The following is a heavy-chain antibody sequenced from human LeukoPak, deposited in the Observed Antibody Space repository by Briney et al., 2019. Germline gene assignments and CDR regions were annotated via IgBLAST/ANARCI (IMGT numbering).Heavy chain of an antibody. CDR3: ARFPNLIAAAGGFDY. J-gene: IGHJ4*02. V-gene: IGHV4-39*01. CDR1: GGSISSSSYY. Sequence: SETLSLTCTVSGGSISSSSYYWGWLRQPPGKGLEWIGSIYYSGSTYYNPSLKSRVTISVDTSKNQFSLKLSSVTAADTAVYYCARFPNLIAAAGGFDYWGQGTLVTVSS. CDR2: IYYSGST. D-gene: IGHD6-13*01.